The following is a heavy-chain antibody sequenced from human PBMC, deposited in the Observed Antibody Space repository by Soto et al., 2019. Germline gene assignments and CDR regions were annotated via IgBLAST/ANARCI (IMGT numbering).Heavy chain of an antibody. V-gene: IGHV4-4*02. CDR3: AHTIGAGSYVPY. Sequence: QVQLQESGPGLVKPSGTLSLTCAVSGDSIGNNNWWSWVRQPPGKGLEWIWEIHHSGNTNYNPSLKRRVRMSVEKSKNQFSLNLRSVTAADTGVYYCAHTIGAGSYVPYWGQGNLVTISS. CDR2: IHHSGNT. J-gene: IGHJ4*02. CDR1: GDSIGNNNW. D-gene: IGHD3-10*01.